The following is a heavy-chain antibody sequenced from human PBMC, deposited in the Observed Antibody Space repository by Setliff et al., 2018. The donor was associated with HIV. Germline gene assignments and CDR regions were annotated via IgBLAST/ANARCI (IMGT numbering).Heavy chain of an antibody. CDR3: EAATVGETGYYGIDV. V-gene: IGHV4-38-2*01. Sequence: SETLSLTCAVSGYSISSGYYWGWIRQPPGRGLEWIGAIHNSGNTYYNPSLKSRVTMSVDTSTNQFSLKLNSVTAADTAVYYCEAATVGETGYYGIDVWGPGTTVTVSS. D-gene: IGHD1-26*01. CDR1: GYSISSGYY. CDR2: IHNSGNT. J-gene: IGHJ6*02.